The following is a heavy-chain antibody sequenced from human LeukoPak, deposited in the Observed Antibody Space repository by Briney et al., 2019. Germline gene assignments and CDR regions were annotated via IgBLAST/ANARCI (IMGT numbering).Heavy chain of an antibody. J-gene: IGHJ5*02. CDR1: GGSISSYY. D-gene: IGHD6-19*01. CDR2: IYYSGST. CDR3: ARGEAVAGNRWFDP. Sequence: SETLSLTCTVSGGSISSYYWSWIRQPPGKGLEWIGYIYYSGSTNYNPSLKSRVTISVDTSKNQFSLKLSSVTAADTAVYYCARGEAVAGNRWFDPWGQETLVTVSS. V-gene: IGHV4-59*01.